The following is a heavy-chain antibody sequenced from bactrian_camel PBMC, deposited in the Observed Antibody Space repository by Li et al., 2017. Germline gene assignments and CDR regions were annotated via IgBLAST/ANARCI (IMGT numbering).Heavy chain of an antibody. Sequence: HVQLVESGGGSVQAGGSLRHSCASSHFTGNMFCVGWFRQAPGKEREGVAAIDRDGTITYADSVKGRFTISRDNAKNTLYLQMNSLKSEDTAMYYCAKDGSTVLARIEYDVWGQGTQVTVS. CDR1: HFTGNMFC. CDR3: AKDGSTVLARIEYDV. J-gene: IGHJ4*01. D-gene: IGHD5*01. CDR2: IDRDGTI. V-gene: IGHV3S55*01.